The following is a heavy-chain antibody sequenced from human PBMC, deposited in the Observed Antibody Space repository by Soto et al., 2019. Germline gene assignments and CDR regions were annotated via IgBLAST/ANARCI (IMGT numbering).Heavy chain of an antibody. J-gene: IGHJ6*03. D-gene: IGHD2-8*02. CDR1: GFTFGDYA. CDR2: IRSKAYGGTT. V-gene: IGHV3-49*03. CDR3: TRVLGKGKSYYYYMDV. Sequence: HPGGSLRLSCTASGFTFGDYAMSWFRQAPGKGLEWVGFIRSKAYGGTTEYAASVKGRFTISRDDSKSIAYLQMNSLKTEDTAVYYCTRVLGKGKSYYYYMDVWGKGTTVTVSS.